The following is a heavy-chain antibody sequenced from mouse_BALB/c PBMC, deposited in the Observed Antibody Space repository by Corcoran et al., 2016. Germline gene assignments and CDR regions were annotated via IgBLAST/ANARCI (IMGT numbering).Heavy chain of an antibody. CDR3: SRWDWYFDV. Sequence: EVQLQQSGAELVKPGASVKLSCTASGFNIKDTYMHWVKQRPEQGLEWIGRIDPANGNTKYDPKFQGKATITADTSSNTAYLQFSRLTSEDTAVSYCSRWDWYFDVWGAGTTVTVSS. V-gene: IGHV14-3*02. J-gene: IGHJ1*01. CDR2: IDPANGNT. CDR1: GFNIKDTY.